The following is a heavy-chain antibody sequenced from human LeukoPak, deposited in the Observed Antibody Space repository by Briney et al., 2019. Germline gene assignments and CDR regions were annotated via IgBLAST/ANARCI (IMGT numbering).Heavy chain of an antibody. CDR3: AKVHRVATDFYAFDI. D-gene: IGHD5-12*01. Sequence: PGGSLRLSCAASGFTFSSYAVNWVRQAPGKGLEWVSGISASGGSTYYGDSVKGRFTISRDNSKNMLYLEMNSLRAEDTAVYYCAKVHRVATDFYAFDIWGQGTMVTVSA. CDR1: GFTFSSYA. J-gene: IGHJ3*02. V-gene: IGHV3-23*01. CDR2: ISASGGST.